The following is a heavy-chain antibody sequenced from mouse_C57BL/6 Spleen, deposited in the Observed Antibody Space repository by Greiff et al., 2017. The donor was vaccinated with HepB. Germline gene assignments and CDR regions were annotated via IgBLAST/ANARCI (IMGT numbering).Heavy chain of an antibody. V-gene: IGHV5-4*01. CDR2: ISDGGSYT. J-gene: IGHJ1*03. CDR3: ARDPSRFDV. Sequence: EVQRVESGGGLVKPGGSLKLSCAASGFTFSSYAMSWVRQTPEKRLEWVATISDGGSYTYYPDNVKGRFTISRDNAKNNLYLQMSHLKSEDTAMYYCARDPSRFDVWGTGTTVTVSS. CDR1: GFTFSSYA.